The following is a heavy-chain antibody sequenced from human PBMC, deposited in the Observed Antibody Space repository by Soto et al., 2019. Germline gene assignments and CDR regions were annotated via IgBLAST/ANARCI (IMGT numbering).Heavy chain of an antibody. CDR1: GFTVSSNY. J-gene: IGHJ3*02. CDR3: AKDLHYYDGSGYPPDAFDI. Sequence: GGSLRLSCAASGFTVSSNYMSWVRQAPGKGLEWVSVISGSGGSTYYADSVKGRFTISRDNSKNTLYLQMNSLRAEDTAVYYGAKDLHYYDGSGYPPDAFDIWGQGTMVTVSS. D-gene: IGHD3-22*01. CDR2: ISGSGGST. V-gene: IGHV3-23*01.